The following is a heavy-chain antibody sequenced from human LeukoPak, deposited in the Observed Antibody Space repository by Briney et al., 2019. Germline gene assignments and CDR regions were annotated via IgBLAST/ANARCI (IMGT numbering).Heavy chain of an antibody. CDR3: ARVRGVPISSGYLYGMDV. J-gene: IGHJ6*02. CDR1: GFTFSSYA. D-gene: IGHD3-22*01. CDR2: ISYDGSNK. V-gene: IGHV3-30-3*01. Sequence: PGGSLRLSCAASGFTFSSYAMHWVRQAPGKGLEWVAVISYDGSNKYYADSVKGRFTISRDNAKNSLYLQMNSLRAEDTAVYYCARVRGVPISSGYLYGMDVWGQGTTVTVSS.